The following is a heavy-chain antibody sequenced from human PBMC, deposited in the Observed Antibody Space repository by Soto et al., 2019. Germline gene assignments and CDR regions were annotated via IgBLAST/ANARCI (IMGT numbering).Heavy chain of an antibody. D-gene: IGHD2-21*02. CDR1: GFTFSSYA. V-gene: IGHV3-30-3*01. J-gene: IGHJ3*02. CDR2: ISYDGSNK. CDR3: ARVRIDVVVTAINDAFDI. Sequence: GGSLRLSCAASGFTFSSYAMHWVRQAPGKGLEWVAVISYDGSNKYYADSVKGRFTISRDNSKNTLYLQMNSLRAEDTAVYYCARVRIDVVVTAINDAFDIWGQGTMVTVSS.